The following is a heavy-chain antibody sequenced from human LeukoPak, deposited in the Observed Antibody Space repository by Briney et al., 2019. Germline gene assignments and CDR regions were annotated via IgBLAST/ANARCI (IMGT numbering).Heavy chain of an antibody. CDR3: ARSSGYGNRFDP. Sequence: SETLSLTCTVSGGSISSSSYYWGWIRQPPGKGLEWIGRIYYSGSTYYNPSLKSRVTISVDTSKNQFSLKLRSVTAADTAVYYCARSSGYGNRFDPWGQGTLVTVSS. D-gene: IGHD5-12*01. CDR2: IYYSGST. V-gene: IGHV4-39*07. J-gene: IGHJ5*02. CDR1: GGSISSSSYY.